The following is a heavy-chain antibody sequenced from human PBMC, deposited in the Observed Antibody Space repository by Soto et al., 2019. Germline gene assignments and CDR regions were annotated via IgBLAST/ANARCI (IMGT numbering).Heavy chain of an antibody. CDR1: GFTFSSYA. J-gene: IGHJ5*02. CDR3: ARGGVVVVAANGWFDP. CDR2: ISYDGSNK. V-gene: IGHV3-30-3*01. D-gene: IGHD2-15*01. Sequence: PGVSLRLSCAASGFTFSSYAMHWVRQAPGKGLEWVAVISYDGSNKYYADSVKGRFTISRDNSKNTLYLQMNSLRAEDTAVYYCARGGVVVVAANGWFDPWGQGTLVTVSS.